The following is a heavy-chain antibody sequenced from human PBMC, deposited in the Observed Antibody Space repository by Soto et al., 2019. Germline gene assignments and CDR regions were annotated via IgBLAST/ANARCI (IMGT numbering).Heavy chain of an antibody. CDR1: GYTFTSYY. V-gene: IGHV1-46*01. J-gene: IGHJ5*02. CDR2: INPSGGST. D-gene: IGHD2-15*01. CDR3: ARGDCSGGSCYWFDP. Sequence: ASVKVSCKASGYTFTSYYMHWVRQAPGQGLEWMGIINPSGGSTSYAQKFQGRVTMTRDTSTSTVYMELSSLRSEDTAVYYCARGDCSGGSCYWFDPWGQGTLVTLSS.